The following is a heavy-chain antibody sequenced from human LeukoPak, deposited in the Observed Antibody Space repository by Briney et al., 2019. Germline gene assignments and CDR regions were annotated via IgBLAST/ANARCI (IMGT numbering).Heavy chain of an antibody. CDR3: TRDRSASGSQNY. CDR2: ISPYNGNT. D-gene: IGHD1-26*01. V-gene: IGHV1-18*01. Sequence: ASVKVSCKTSGSTFTSSGIGWVRQAPGQGLEWMAWISPYNGNTNYEQNLQGRVTVTTDTSTTTAYMELRSLRSEDTAVYYCTRDRSASGSQNYWGQGTLVTVSS. CDR1: GSTFTSSG. J-gene: IGHJ4*02.